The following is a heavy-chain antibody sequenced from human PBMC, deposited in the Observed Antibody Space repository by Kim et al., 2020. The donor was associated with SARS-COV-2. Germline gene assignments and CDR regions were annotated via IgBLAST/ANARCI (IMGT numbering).Heavy chain of an antibody. J-gene: IGHJ4*02. CDR2: SSYI. Sequence: SSYIYYADSVKGRFTISRDNAKNSLHLQMNSLRAEDTAVYYCAGTVTPPYWGQGTLVTVSS. CDR3: AGTVTPPY. V-gene: IGHV3-21*01. D-gene: IGHD4-17*01.